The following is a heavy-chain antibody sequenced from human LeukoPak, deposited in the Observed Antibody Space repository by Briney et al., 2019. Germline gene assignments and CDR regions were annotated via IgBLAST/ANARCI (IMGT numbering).Heavy chain of an antibody. CDR2: ISAYNGDT. V-gene: IGHV1-18*01. CDR1: GYTFTSYS. CDR3: ARVMVRGAPDDY. D-gene: IGHD3-10*01. J-gene: IGHJ4*02. Sequence: ASVKVSCKASGYTFTSYSISWVRQAPGQGLEWMGWISAYNGDTNYAQKLQGRITMTTDTSTSTVYMELRSLRSDDTAVYYCARVMVRGAPDDYWGQGTLVTVSS.